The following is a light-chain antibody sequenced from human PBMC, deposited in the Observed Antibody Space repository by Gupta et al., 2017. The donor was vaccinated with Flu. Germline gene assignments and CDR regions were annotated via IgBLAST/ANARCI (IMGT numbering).Light chain of an antibody. CDR1: SLTNSY. Sequence: SSELTQDPAVSVALGQTVRITCHGDSLTNSYASWYQQKPGQAPVLVIYAKNIRPSGIPDRFSGSSSGNTASLTITGAQAEDEADYYCNSRDSTDNHQAVFGGGTKLTV. J-gene: IGLJ2*01. CDR3: NSRDSTDNHQAV. CDR2: AKN. V-gene: IGLV3-19*01.